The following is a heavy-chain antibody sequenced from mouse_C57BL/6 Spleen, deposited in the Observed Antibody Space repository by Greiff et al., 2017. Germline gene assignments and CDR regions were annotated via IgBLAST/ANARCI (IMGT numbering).Heavy chain of an antibody. V-gene: IGHV3-1*01. CDR1: GYSITSGYD. CDR2: ISYSGST. CDR3: AREETGTSWFAY. J-gene: IGHJ3*01. Sequence: EVQGVESGPGMVKPSQSLSLTCTVTGYSITSGYDWHWIRHFPGNKLEWMGYISYSGSTNYNPSLKSRISITHDTSKNHFFLKLNSVTTEDTATYYCAREETGTSWFAYWGQGTLVTVSA. D-gene: IGHD4-1*01.